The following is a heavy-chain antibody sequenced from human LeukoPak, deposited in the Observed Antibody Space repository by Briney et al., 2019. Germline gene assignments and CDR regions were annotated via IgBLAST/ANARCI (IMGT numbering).Heavy chain of an antibody. V-gene: IGHV3-21*01. CDR2: ISSSSSYI. CDR1: GFTFSSYS. D-gene: IGHD1-26*01. CDR3: ARPMSKVGATFNYFDY. Sequence: PGGSLRLSCAASGFTFSSYSMNWVRQAPGKGLEWVSSISSSSSYIYYADSVKGRFTISRDNAKNSLYLQMNSLRAEDTAVYYCARPMSKVGATFNYFDYWGQGTLVTVSS. J-gene: IGHJ4*02.